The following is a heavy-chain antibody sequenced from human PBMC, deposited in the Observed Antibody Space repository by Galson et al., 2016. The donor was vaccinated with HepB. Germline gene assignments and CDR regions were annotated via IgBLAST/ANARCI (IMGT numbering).Heavy chain of an antibody. CDR1: GFTFNSYA. CDR3: AKDTNPGGYAPHD. CDR2: ISGSGGIR. J-gene: IGHJ4*02. V-gene: IGHV3-23*01. Sequence: SLRLSCAASGFTFNSYAMNWVRQAAGTGLEWVSLISGSGGIRHYADSVTGRFTISRDNSENTVYLQMNSLRAEDTAVDYCAKDTNPGGYAPHDWGQRTLVSVSS. D-gene: IGHD2-2*01.